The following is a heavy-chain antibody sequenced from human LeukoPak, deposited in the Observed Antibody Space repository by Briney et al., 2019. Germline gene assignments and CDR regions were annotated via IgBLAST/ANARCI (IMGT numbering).Heavy chain of an antibody. J-gene: IGHJ5*02. CDR3: ARAQRPGYCSSTSCYMSWFDP. V-gene: IGHV1-69*01. CDR2: IIPIFGTA. CDR1: GYTFTSYG. Sequence: SVKVSCKASGYTFTSYGISWVRQAPGQGLEWMGGIIPIFGTANYAQKFQGRVTITADESTSTAYMELSSLRSEDTAVYYCARAQRPGYCSSTSCYMSWFDPWGQGTLVTVSS. D-gene: IGHD2-2*02.